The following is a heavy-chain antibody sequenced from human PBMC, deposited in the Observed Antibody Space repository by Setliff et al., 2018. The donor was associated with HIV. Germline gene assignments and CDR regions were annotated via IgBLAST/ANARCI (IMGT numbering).Heavy chain of an antibody. J-gene: IGHJ4*02. Sequence: PGGSLRLSCAASGFTFSSYDMDWFRQAPGKGLEWVSHISTSGSSIYYADSVRGRFTISRDNAKNSLYLQMNSLRAEDTAVYYCAKELAASGLGYLDSWGRGILVTVSS. CDR2: ISTSGSSI. CDR1: GFTFSSYD. CDR3: AKELAASGLGYLDS. V-gene: IGHV3-48*03. D-gene: IGHD3-22*01.